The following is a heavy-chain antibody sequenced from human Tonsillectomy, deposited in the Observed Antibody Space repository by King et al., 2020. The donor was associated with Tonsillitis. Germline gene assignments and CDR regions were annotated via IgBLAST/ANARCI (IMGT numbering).Heavy chain of an antibody. Sequence: VQLVESGGGLVQPGGSLRLSCAASGFTFCINALNWVRQAPGSGPEWVSSISSGGIDTYYADSVKGRFTISRDNAKSSLYLEMNSLRADDTAMYTCVREWAYWGQGTLVTVSS. CDR1: GFTFCINA. CDR3: VREWAY. V-gene: IGHV3-48*01. CDR2: ISSGGIDT. D-gene: IGHD1-26*01. J-gene: IGHJ4*02.